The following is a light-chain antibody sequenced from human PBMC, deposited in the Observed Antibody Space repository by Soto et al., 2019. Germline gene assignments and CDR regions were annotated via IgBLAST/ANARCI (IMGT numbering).Light chain of an antibody. V-gene: IGLV2-23*02. Sequence: QSALAQPASVSGSPGQSITISCTGTSSDIGRYNLVSWYQQYPGEAPKLVIYDVTKRPSGVSDRFSASKSGNTASLTISGLQAEDEADYYCCSHAGRGSVRFGGGTKLTVL. CDR1: SSDIGRYNL. CDR3: CSHAGRGSVR. J-gene: IGLJ2*01. CDR2: DVT.